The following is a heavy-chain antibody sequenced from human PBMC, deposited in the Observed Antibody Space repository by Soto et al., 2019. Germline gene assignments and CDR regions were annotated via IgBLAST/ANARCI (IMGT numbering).Heavy chain of an antibody. J-gene: IGHJ3*02. D-gene: IGHD3-16*02. CDR1: GFTVSSNH. V-gene: IGHV3-53*04. Sequence: EVQLVESGGGLVQPGGSLRLSCVASGFTVSSNHMTWVRQAPGGGLEWVSVFYSGGTTYYADSVKGRFTISRHSSKNTLYLQMNSLRDEDTAIYYCARYRPGDAFDIWGQGTLVTVSS. CDR2: FYSGGTT. CDR3: ARYRPGDAFDI.